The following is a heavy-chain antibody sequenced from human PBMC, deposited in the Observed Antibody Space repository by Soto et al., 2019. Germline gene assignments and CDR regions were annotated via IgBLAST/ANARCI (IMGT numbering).Heavy chain of an antibody. CDR2: IKGDGNEK. D-gene: IGHD6-6*01. V-gene: IGHV3-7*01. J-gene: IGHJ4*02. CDR1: GFTFNNYW. Sequence: GGSLSLSCAASGFTFNNYWMHWVRQAPGKGLEWVANIKGDGNEKYYVDSVKGRFTISRDNTKSLLFLQMDSLRAEDTAVYYCARAIAASAAYWGQGTLVTVSS. CDR3: ARAIAASAAY.